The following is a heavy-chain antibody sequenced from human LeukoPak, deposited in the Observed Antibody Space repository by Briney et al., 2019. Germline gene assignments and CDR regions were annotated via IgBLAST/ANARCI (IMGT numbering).Heavy chain of an antibody. Sequence: ASVKVSCKASGYTFTGYYMHWVRQAPGQGLEWMGIINPSGGSTSYAQKFQGRVTMTRDTSTSTVYMELSSLRSEDTAVYYCARGRENYGSGSPWWDFDYWGQGTLVTVSS. J-gene: IGHJ4*02. CDR2: INPSGGST. D-gene: IGHD3-10*01. CDR3: ARGRENYGSGSPWWDFDY. V-gene: IGHV1-46*01. CDR1: GYTFTGYY.